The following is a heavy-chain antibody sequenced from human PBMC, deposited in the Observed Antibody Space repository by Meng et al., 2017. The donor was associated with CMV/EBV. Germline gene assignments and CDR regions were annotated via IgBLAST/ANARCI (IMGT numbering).Heavy chain of an antibody. D-gene: IGHD3-3*01. CDR1: TSGVG. V-gene: IGHV2-5*01. J-gene: IGHJ5*02. CDR3: AHLHTYYDFWSGYYTGWFDP. CDR2: IYWNDDK. Sequence: TSGVGVGWNRQPPGKALEWLALIYWNDDKRYSPSLKSRLTITKDTSKNQVVLTMTNMDPVDTATYYCAHLHTYYDFWSGYYTGWFDPWGQGTLVTVSS.